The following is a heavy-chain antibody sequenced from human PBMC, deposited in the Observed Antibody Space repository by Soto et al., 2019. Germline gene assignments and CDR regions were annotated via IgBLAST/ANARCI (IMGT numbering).Heavy chain of an antibody. V-gene: IGHV1-18*01. CDR3: ARVGVGLAAPRVWPY. CDR2: INPYNGNT. CDR1: CYTFTSYG. J-gene: IGHJ4*02. Sequence: SVKVSCKASCYTFTSYGISWVRQAPGQGLEWMAWINPYNGNTKYAEKFLGRVTVTTDTSTATAYMEVRSLTSDDTAVFYCARVGVGLAAPRVWPYWGQGTPVTVSS. D-gene: IGHD6-13*01.